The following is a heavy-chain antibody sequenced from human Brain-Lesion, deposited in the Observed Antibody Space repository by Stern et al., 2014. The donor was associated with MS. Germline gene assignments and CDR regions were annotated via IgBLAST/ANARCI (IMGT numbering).Heavy chain of an antibody. Sequence: QVQLVESGPGLVKPSETLSLTCTISGDSISSVNYYWGWIRQPPGKGLEWIGSLYYSGTTYYNPSLKGRLTISVDTSKNQFSLKLSSVAAADTAVYFCARLAPPDFWSGVGCLFDHWGQGMLVTVSS. D-gene: IGHD3-3*01. CDR3: ARLAPPDFWSGVGCLFDH. V-gene: IGHV4-39*01. CDR1: GDSISSVNYY. J-gene: IGHJ4*02. CDR2: LYYSGTT.